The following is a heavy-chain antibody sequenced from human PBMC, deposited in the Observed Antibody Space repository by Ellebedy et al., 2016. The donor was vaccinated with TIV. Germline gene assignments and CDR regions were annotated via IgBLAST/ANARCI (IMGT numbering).Heavy chain of an antibody. J-gene: IGHJ6*02. D-gene: IGHD6-13*01. CDR2: ISPNNGKT. V-gene: IGHV1-18*04. CDR3: ARELEAAPPYPYYGMDV. CDR1: GYTFANYG. Sequence: AASVKVSCKASGYTFANYGISWVRQAPGQGLEYMGWISPNNGKTNYAQNVQGRVTMTTDTSTRTVYMELRSLRSDDTAVYYCARELEAAPPYPYYGMDVWGQGTTVTVSS.